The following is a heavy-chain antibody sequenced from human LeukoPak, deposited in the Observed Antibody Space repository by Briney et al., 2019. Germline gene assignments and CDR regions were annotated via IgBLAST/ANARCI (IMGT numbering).Heavy chain of an antibody. J-gene: IGHJ3*02. D-gene: IGHD3-22*01. V-gene: IGHV3-9*01. CDR3: ARDLVVVGGSDAFDI. CDR2: ISWNSGSI. CDR1: GFSFDDYA. Sequence: GGSLRLSCAASGFSFDDYAMHWVRQAPGKGLEWVSGISWNSGSIGYADSVKGRFTISRDNAKNSLYLQMNSLRAEDTALYYCARDLVVVGGSDAFDIWGQGTMVTVSS.